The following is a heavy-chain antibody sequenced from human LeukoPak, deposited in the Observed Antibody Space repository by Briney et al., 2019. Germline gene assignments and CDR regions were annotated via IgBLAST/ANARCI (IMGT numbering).Heavy chain of an antibody. V-gene: IGHV1-3*01. D-gene: IGHD5-18*01. CDR1: GYSLTSYA. J-gene: IGHJ4*02. Sequence: ASVTVSCKASGYSLTSYAMHWVRQAPGQRLEWMGWINAGNGNTKYSQKFQGRVTISRDTSASTAYMELSSLRSEDTAVYYCVRDKYSYGYRDGRFDYWGQGTLVTVSS. CDR3: VRDKYSYGYRDGRFDY. CDR2: INAGNGNT.